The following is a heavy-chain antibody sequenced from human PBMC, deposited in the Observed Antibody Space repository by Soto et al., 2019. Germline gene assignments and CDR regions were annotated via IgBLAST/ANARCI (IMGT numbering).Heavy chain of an antibody. J-gene: IGHJ4*02. CDR2: IKNDGSEQ. CDR3: SRENWFQDY. V-gene: IGHV3-7*03. Sequence: GGSLRLSCAASGFTFTTYYMTWVRQAPGKGLEWVASIKNDGSEQYYVDSVKGRFTISRDNAKNSLYLQMNSLRAGDTALYYCSRENWFQDYWGQGTLVTVS. CDR1: GFTFTTYY. D-gene: IGHD3-10*01.